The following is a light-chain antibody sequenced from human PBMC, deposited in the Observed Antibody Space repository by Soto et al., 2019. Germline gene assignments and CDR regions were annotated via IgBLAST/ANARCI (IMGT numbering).Light chain of an antibody. CDR3: KSYTGINNWV. V-gene: IGLV2-8*01. CDR1: SSDVGGYNY. J-gene: IGLJ3*02. Sequence: QSALTQPPSASGSPGQSVTISCTGTSSDVGGYNYVSWYQQHPGKAPKVMIYEVNKRPSGVPDRFSGSKSGNTASLTVSGLQAEDEADYYCKSYTGINNWVFGGATKLTVL. CDR2: EVN.